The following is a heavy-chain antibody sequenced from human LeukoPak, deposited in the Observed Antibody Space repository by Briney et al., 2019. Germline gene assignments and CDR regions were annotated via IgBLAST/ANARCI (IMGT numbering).Heavy chain of an antibody. V-gene: IGHV3-30*18. Sequence: PGRSLRLSCAASGFTFSSYGMHWVRQAPGRGLEWVAVISYDGSNKYYADSVKGRFTISRDNSKNTLYLQMNSLRAEDTAVYYCAKTFGGVIVQYYFDYWGQGTLVTVSS. CDR2: ISYDGSNK. D-gene: IGHD3-16*02. CDR1: GFTFSSYG. J-gene: IGHJ4*02. CDR3: AKTFGGVIVQYYFDY.